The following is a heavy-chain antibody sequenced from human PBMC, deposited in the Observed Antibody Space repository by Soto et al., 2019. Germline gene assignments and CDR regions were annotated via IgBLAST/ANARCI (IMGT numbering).Heavy chain of an antibody. D-gene: IGHD2-8*02. CDR2: IYAGDDT. CDR1: GFTDSSSY. J-gene: IGHJ4*02. Sequence: EVQVVESGGGLAQPGGSLRLSCAASGFTDSSSYMSWVRQDPGKRLEWVSVIYAGDDTFYADSVKGRFTISRDNSENTLYLQMNSLRVEDTAVYYCALHCTGGNCFGYWGQGTLVTVSS. V-gene: IGHV3-66*01. CDR3: ALHCTGGNCFGY.